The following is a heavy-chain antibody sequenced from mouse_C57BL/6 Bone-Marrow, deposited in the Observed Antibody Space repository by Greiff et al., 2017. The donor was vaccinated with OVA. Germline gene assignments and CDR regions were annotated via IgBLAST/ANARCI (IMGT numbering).Heavy chain of an antibody. V-gene: IGHV1-81*01. CDR2: IYPRSGNT. J-gene: IGHJ3*01. Sequence: QVQLQQSGAELARPGASVKLSCKASGYTFTSYGISWVKQRTGQGLEWIGEIYPRSGNTYYNEKFKGKATLTADKSSSTAYMELRSLTSEDSAVYFCARRLRQFAYWGQGTLVTVSA. CDR3: ARRLRQFAY. D-gene: IGHD1-2*01. CDR1: GYTFTSYG.